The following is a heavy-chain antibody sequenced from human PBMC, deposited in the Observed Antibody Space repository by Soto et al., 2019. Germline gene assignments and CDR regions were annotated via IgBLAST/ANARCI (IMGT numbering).Heavy chain of an antibody. Sequence: QITLNESGPALVKPTQTLTLTCTFSGFSLNTRDVGVGWIRQPPGKALEWLGVVYWDDDKTYSPSLKSRLTITKYTPQNQVVLRMTKMDPVDTATYYCAHCRGGVASFWGQGTLVTVSS. J-gene: IGHJ4*02. D-gene: IGHD3-16*01. V-gene: IGHV2-5*02. CDR1: GFSLNTRDVG. CDR3: AHCRGGVASF. CDR2: VYWDDDK.